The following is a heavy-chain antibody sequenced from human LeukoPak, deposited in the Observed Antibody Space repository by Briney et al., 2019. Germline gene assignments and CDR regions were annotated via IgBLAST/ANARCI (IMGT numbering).Heavy chain of an antibody. CDR1: GFTFTNYW. V-gene: IGHV3-7*01. J-gene: IGHJ4*02. Sequence: PGGSLRLSCVASGFTFTNYWMSWVRQAPGKGLEWVANIKQDGSEKYYVDSVKGRFTISRDNAKNSLYLQMNSLRAEDTAVYYCARRPYSSSWHHFDYWGQGTLVTVSS. CDR2: IKQDGSEK. CDR3: ARRPYSSSWHHFDY. D-gene: IGHD6-13*01.